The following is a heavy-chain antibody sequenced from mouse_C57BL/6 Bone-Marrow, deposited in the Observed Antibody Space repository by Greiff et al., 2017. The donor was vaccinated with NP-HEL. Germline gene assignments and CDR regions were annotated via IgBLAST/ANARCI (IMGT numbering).Heavy chain of an antibody. Sequence: QVQLKESGPELVKPGASVKISCKASGYAFSSSWMNWVKQRPGKGLEWIGRIYPGDGDTNYNGKFKGKATLTADKSSSTAYMQLSSLTSEDSAVYFCARSRDYDYGYWYFDVWGTGTTVTVSS. D-gene: IGHD2-4*01. J-gene: IGHJ1*03. V-gene: IGHV1-82*01. CDR2: IYPGDGDT. CDR3: ARSRDYDYGYWYFDV. CDR1: GYAFSSSW.